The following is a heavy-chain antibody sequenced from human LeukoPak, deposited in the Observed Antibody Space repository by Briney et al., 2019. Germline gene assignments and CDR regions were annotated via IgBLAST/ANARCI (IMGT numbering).Heavy chain of an antibody. D-gene: IGHD2-2*01. CDR1: GGSLSGYY. CDR3: ARRYCSSTSCSFDY. Sequence: SETLSLTCAVYGGSLSGYYWSWIRQPPGKGLEWIGEINHSGSTNYNPSLKSRVTISVDTSKNQFSLKLSSVTAADTAVYYCARRYCSSTSCSFDYWGQGTLVTVSS. V-gene: IGHV4-34*01. CDR2: INHSGST. J-gene: IGHJ4*02.